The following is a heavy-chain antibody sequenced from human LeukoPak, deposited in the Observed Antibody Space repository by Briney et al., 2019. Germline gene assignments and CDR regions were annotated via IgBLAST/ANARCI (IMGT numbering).Heavy chain of an antibody. CDR2: INHSGST. J-gene: IGHJ4*02. Sequence: SETLSLTCAVYGGSFSGYYWSWIRQPPGKGLEWIGEINHSGSTNYNPSLKSRVTISVDTSKNQFSLRLSSVTAADTAVYYCARVSTVAGMDYWGQGTLVTVSS. D-gene: IGHD6-19*01. CDR3: ARVSTVAGMDY. V-gene: IGHV4-34*01. CDR1: GGSFSGYY.